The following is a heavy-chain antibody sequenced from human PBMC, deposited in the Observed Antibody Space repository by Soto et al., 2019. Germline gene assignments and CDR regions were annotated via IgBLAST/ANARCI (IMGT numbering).Heavy chain of an antibody. Sequence: HPGGSLRLSCAASGFTFNSYSMNWVRQAPGKGLEWVSYISSSSTTKYYTDSVKGRFTISRDNAKNPLYLQMNSLRAEDTAVYYCARDPTPGIAAAGPGYWGQGTLVTASS. CDR2: ISSSSTTK. V-gene: IGHV3-48*04. CDR3: ARDPTPGIAAAGPGY. D-gene: IGHD6-13*01. CDR1: GFTFNSYS. J-gene: IGHJ4*02.